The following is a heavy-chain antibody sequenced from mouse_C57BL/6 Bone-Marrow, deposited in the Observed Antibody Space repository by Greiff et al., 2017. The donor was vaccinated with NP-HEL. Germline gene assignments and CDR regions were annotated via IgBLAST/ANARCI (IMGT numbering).Heavy chain of an antibody. CDR3: ARPYYYGSSRYWYFDV. Sequence: EVQGVESGGDLVKPGGSLKLSCAASGFTFSSYGMSWVRQTPDKRLEWVATISSGGSYTYYPDRVKGRFTISRDNAKNTLYLQMSSLKSEDTAMYYCARPYYYGSSRYWYFDVWGTGTTVTVSS. CDR2: ISSGGSYT. V-gene: IGHV5-6*01. D-gene: IGHD1-1*01. J-gene: IGHJ1*03. CDR1: GFTFSSYG.